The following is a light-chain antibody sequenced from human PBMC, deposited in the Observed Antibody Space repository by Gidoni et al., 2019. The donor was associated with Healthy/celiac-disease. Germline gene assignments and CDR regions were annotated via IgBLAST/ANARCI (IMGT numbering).Light chain of an antibody. CDR2: GAS. V-gene: IGKV1-6*01. CDR1: QGISID. CDR3: LQDYNYPGT. Sequence: AIQMTQSPSSLSASVGDRVTITCRASQGISIDLGWYQQKPGKAPKLLIYGASSLQSGVPSRFSGSGSGTDFTLTISSPQPEDFATYYCLQDYNYPGTFGQGTKVEIK. J-gene: IGKJ1*01.